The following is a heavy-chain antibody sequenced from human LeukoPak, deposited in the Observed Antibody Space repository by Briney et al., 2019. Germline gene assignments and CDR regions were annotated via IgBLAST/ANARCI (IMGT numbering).Heavy chain of an antibody. CDR3: AKGLGGYGDFRLGY. CDR1: VFTFSTYG. J-gene: IGHJ4*02. Sequence: PGGSLRLSCAASVFTFSTYGFHWVRQAPGKGLEWVAFIPSDGSDNYYANSVKGRFTISRDNSKNTLYLQMNSLRSEDTAVYYCAKGLGGYGDFRLGYWGQGTLVTVSS. D-gene: IGHD4-17*01. CDR2: IPSDGSDN. V-gene: IGHV3-30*02.